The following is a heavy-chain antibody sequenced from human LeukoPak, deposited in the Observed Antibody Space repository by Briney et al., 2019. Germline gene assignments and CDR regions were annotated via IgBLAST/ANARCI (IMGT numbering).Heavy chain of an antibody. J-gene: IGHJ4*02. CDR2: ISSSSSYI. Sequence: GGSRRLSGAAFGFTFRSYSMNWVRQAPGKGLEWVSSISSSSSYIDSADSVKGRFPISRDDPKNTAYLQMTSLRTEATALYYCARDDCGSPACYGYWGQGTLVTVSS. CDR1: GFTFRSYS. D-gene: IGHD2-2*01. CDR3: ARDDCGSPACYGY. V-gene: IGHV3-21*01.